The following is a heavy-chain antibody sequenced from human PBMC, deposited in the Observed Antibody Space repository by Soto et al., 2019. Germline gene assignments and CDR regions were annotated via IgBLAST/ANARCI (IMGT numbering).Heavy chain of an antibody. CDR1: GCTFSSYA. V-gene: IGHV1-69*13. D-gene: IGHD2-21*02. CDR3: ATRAYCGGDCYSFYGMDV. J-gene: IGHJ6*02. CDR2: IIPIFGTA. Sequence: GASGNVSCQASGCTFSSYAIGGVRQAPGQGLEWMGGIIPIFGTANYAQKFQGRVTITADESTSTAYMELSSLRSEDTAVYYCATRAYCGGDCYSFYGMDVWGQGTTGTVPS.